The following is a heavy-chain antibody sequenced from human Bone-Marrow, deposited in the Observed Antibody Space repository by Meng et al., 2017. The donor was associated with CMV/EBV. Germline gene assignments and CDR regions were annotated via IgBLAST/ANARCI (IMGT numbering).Heavy chain of an antibody. J-gene: IGHJ6*02. CDR2: MIPIFGTA. CDR1: GGTYSSYA. Sequence: SVKVSCKASGGTYSSYAISWVRQAPGQGLEYMGWMIPIFGTANYAQKFQGRVTITTDESTRKAHMELSSLTSEDTAVYYCGAGGVDAHGMDVWGQGTTVTVSS. D-gene: IGHD5-12*01. V-gene: IGHV1-69*05. CDR3: GAGGVDAHGMDV.